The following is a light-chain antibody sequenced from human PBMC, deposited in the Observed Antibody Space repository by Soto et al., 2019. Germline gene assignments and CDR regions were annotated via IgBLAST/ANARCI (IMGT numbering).Light chain of an antibody. CDR3: SSYTRSSTLYV. J-gene: IGLJ1*01. V-gene: IGLV2-14*01. CDR2: DVS. CDR1: SSGVGGYNY. Sequence: QSALTQPASVSGSPGQSITISCTGTSSGVGGYNYVSWYQQHPGKAPKLMIYDVSNRPSGVSNRFSGSKSGNTASLTISGLQAEDEADYYCSSYTRSSTLYVFGTGTKLTVL.